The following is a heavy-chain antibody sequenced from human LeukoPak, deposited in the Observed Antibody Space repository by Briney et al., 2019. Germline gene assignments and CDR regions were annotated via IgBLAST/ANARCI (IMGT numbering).Heavy chain of an antibody. CDR1: GFTFSNAW. CDR2: IKSKTDGGTT. CDR3: TTDLFSNSGYEEYFDY. D-gene: IGHD5-12*01. V-gene: IGHV3-15*01. Sequence: GGSLRLSCAASGFTFSNAWMSWVRQAPGKGLEWVGRIKSKTDGGTTDYAAPVKGRFTISRDDSKNTLYLQMNSLKTEDTAVYYCTTDLFSNSGYEEYFDYWGQGTLVTVSS. J-gene: IGHJ4*02.